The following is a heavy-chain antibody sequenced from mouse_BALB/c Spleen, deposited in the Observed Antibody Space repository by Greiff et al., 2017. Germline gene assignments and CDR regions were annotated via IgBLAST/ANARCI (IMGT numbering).Heavy chain of an antibody. CDR3: TRGYYGSRGFAY. CDR2: INPSNGGT. D-gene: IGHD1-1*01. CDR1: GYTFTSYY. Sequence: QVQLQQSGAELVKPGASVKLSCKASGYTFTSYYMYWVKQRPGQGLEWIGEINPSNGGTNFNEKFKSKATLTVDKSSSTAYMQLSSLTSEDSAVYYCTRGYYGSRGFAYWGQGTLATVSA. V-gene: IGHV1S81*02. J-gene: IGHJ3*01.